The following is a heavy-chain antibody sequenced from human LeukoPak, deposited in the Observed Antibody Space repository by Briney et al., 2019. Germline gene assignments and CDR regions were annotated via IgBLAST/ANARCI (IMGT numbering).Heavy chain of an antibody. CDR2: IYSSGDS. V-gene: IGHV4-59*08. CDR1: GGSISSDY. CDR3: ARHRFASPFDS. J-gene: IGHJ4*02. Sequence: PSETLSLTCTVSGGSISSDYWSWIRQPPGKELEWIGYIYSSGDSNYNPSLKSRVTISLDTSKSQVSLKLSSVTAADTAVFYCARHRFASPFDSWGQGTLVIVSS. D-gene: IGHD2-21*01.